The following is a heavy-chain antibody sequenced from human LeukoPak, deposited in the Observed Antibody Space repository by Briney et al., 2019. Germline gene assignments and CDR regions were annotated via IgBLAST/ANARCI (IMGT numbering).Heavy chain of an antibody. D-gene: IGHD4-17*01. V-gene: IGHV3-21*01. CDR1: GFTFNSYS. Sequence: GGSLRLSCAASGFTFNSYSMNWVRQAPGKGLEWVSSLSSSSRYIYYADSVKGRFTISRDNAKNSLFLQMNSLRAEDTAVYYCARGGRTTAELIDYWGQGTLVTVSS. CDR2: LSSSSRYI. J-gene: IGHJ4*02. CDR3: ARGGRTTAELIDY.